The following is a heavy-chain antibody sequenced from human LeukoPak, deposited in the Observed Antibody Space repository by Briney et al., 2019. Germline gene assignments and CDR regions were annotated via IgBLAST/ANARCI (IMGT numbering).Heavy chain of an antibody. CDR1: GFTFSSYA. V-gene: IGHV3-30-3*01. D-gene: IGHD6-6*01. CDR2: ISYDGSNK. Sequence: GRSLRLSCAASGFTFSSYAMHWVRQAPGKGLEWVAVISYDGSNKYYADSVKGRFTISRDNSKNMLYLQMNSLRAEDTAVYYCARDEYSSANFDYWGQGTLVTVSS. J-gene: IGHJ4*02. CDR3: ARDEYSSANFDY.